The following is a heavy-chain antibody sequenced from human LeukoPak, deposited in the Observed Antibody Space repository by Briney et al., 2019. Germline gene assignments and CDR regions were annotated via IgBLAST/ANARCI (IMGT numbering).Heavy chain of an antibody. D-gene: IGHD1-26*01. CDR1: GYTFTSYG. V-gene: IGHV1-18*01. J-gene: IGHJ4*02. CDR2: ISAYNGNT. Sequence: GASVKVSFKASGYTFTSYGISWVGQAPGQGGEGMGWISAYNGNTNYTQKLQGRVTITTDTYRSTAYMELRSLRSDDTAVYYCARNFLSGPDYWGQGTLVTVSS. CDR3: ARNFLSGPDY.